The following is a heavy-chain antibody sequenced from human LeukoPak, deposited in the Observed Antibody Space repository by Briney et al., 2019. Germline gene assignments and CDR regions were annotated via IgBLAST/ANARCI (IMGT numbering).Heavy chain of an antibody. CDR1: GGTFSSYA. CDR2: IIPILGIA. Sequence: AASVKVSCKASGGTFSSYAISWVRQAPGQGLEWMGRIIPILGIANYAQKFQGRVTITADKSTSTAYMELSSLRSEDTAVYYCARDNWDSTYYYDSSGYYVDYWGQGTLVTVSS. D-gene: IGHD3-22*01. CDR3: ARDNWDSTYYYDSSGYYVDY. V-gene: IGHV1-69*04. J-gene: IGHJ4*02.